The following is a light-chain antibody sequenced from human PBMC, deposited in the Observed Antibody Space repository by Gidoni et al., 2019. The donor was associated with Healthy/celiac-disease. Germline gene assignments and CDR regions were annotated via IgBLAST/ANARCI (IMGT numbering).Light chain of an antibody. CDR2: DAS. J-gene: IGKJ4*01. CDR1: QSVGSY. V-gene: IGKV3-11*01. CDR3: QQRSNWPPSLT. Sequence: EIVLTQSPATLSLSPGERATLSCRASQSVGSYLAWYQQRPGQAPRLLIYDASNRATGIPARFSGSGSGTDFTLTISSLEPEDFAVYYCQQRSNWPPSLTFXGXTKVXIK.